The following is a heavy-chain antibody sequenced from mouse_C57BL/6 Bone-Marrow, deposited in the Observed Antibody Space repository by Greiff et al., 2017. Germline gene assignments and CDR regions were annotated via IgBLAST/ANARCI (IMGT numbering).Heavy chain of an antibody. V-gene: IGHV1-76*01. D-gene: IGHD2-4*01. CDR2: IYPGSGNT. CDR3: ARYDYDGFDY. CDR1: GYTFTDYY. Sequence: VQLKESGAELVRPGASVKLSCKASGYTFTDYYINWVKQRPGQGLEWIARIYPGSGNTYYNEKFKGKATLTAEKSSSTAYMQLSSLTSEDSAVYFCARYDYDGFDYWGQGTTLTVSS. J-gene: IGHJ2*01.